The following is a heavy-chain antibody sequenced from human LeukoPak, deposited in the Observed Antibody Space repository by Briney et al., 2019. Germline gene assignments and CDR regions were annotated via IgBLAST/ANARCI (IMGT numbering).Heavy chain of an antibody. CDR2: ISAYNGNT. Sequence: ASVKVSCKASGYTFTSYGISWVRQAPGQGLEWMGWISAYNGNTNYAQKLQGRVTMATDTSTSTAYMELRSLRSDDTAVYYCARDLGGRGLELLFSPMDNWFDPWGQGTLVTVSS. D-gene: IGHD1-7*01. V-gene: IGHV1-18*01. J-gene: IGHJ5*02. CDR3: ARDLGGRGLELLFSPMDNWFDP. CDR1: GYTFTSYG.